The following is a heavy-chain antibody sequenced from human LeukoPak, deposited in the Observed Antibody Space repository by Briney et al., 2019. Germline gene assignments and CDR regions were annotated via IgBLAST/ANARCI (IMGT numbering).Heavy chain of an antibody. CDR2: IKQDGSEK. CDR3: ARGEVTMVRGVIIDYYGMDV. V-gene: IGHV3-7*01. D-gene: IGHD3-10*01. CDR1: GFTFSSYW. Sequence: GGSLRLSCAASGFTFSSYWMSWVRHAPGKGLEWVANIKQDGSEKYYVDSVKGRFTISRDNAKNSLYLQMNSLRAEDTAVYYCARGEVTMVRGVIIDYYGMDVWGQGTTVTVSS. J-gene: IGHJ6*02.